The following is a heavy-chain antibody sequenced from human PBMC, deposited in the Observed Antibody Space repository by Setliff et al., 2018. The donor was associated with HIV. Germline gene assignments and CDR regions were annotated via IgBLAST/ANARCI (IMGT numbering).Heavy chain of an antibody. CDR1: GLTFSSYA. Sequence: GGSLRLSCAASGLTFSSYAMSWVRQAPGKGLEWVSTFRGSGGGTDYADSVKGRFAISRDNSKNTLYLQMNSLRAEDTAVYFCAKDKGRRDYDSSGYYFPDAFDLWGQGTMVTVSS. J-gene: IGHJ3*01. CDR2: FRGSGGGT. CDR3: AKDKGRRDYDSSGYYFPDAFDL. V-gene: IGHV3-23*01. D-gene: IGHD3-22*01.